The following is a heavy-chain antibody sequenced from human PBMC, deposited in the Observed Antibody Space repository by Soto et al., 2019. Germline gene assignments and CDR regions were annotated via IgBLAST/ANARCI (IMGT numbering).Heavy chain of an antibody. J-gene: IGHJ6*02. Sequence: GASVKVSCKASGNTFTGYYMHWGRQAPGQGLEWMGWINPNSGGTNYAQKFQGWVTMTRDTSISTAYMELSRLRSDDTAVYYCATTGRSSGLYYYYGMDVWGQGTTVTVSS. D-gene: IGHD3-22*01. CDR3: ATTGRSSGLYYYYGMDV. CDR2: INPNSGGT. V-gene: IGHV1-2*04. CDR1: GNTFTGYY.